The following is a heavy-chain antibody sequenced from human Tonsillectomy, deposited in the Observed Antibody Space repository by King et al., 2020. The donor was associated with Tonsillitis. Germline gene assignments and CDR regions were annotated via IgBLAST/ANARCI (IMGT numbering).Heavy chain of an antibody. CDR1: GYSFPSYW. Sequence: VQLVESGAEVKKPGESLKISCKGSGYSFPSYWIAWVRQMPGIAWVRQMPGNGLEWMGIIYPGDSDTRYSPSFRGQVTISADKSISTAYLQWSSLKASDTAMYYCARRIAAADFDYWGQGTLVTVSS. CDR2: IYPGDSDT. CDR3: ARRIAAADFDY. V-gene: IGHV5-51*01. J-gene: IGHJ4*02. D-gene: IGHD6-13*01.